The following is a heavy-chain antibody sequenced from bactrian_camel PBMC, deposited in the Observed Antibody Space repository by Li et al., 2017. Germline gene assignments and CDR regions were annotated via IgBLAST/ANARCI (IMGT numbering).Heavy chain of an antibody. V-gene: IGHV3S20*01. Sequence: HVQLVESGGGSVQAGGSLELSCAVSGFIHYMDWVRQAPGKGPEWVASITPDQDGRTSYADSVKGRFAISRGNAKNTLYLEMNSLKPEDTAIYYCAADLIRNPRYWGLLQQPATLSKWGQGTQVTVS. CDR1: GFIHY. D-gene: IGHD2*01. CDR2: ITPDQDGRT. CDR3: AADLIRNPRYWGLLQQPATLSK. J-gene: IGHJ4*01.